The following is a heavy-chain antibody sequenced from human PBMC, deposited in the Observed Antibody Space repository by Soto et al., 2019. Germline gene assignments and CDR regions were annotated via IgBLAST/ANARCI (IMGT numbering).Heavy chain of an antibody. CDR2: VNPGGIT. CDR3: GRVVIKMDIQSIDA. D-gene: IGHD2-21*01. Sequence: SETLSLTFAVYCGSLSGYYWTWIRQPPGKGLEWIVEVNPGGITNYSPSVKSPLKISLDTSKKEVSLEMTSVTAADTAVYYCGRVVIKMDIQSIDAGGPGTLVT. CDR1: CGSLSGYY. J-gene: IGHJ4*02. V-gene: IGHV4-34*01.